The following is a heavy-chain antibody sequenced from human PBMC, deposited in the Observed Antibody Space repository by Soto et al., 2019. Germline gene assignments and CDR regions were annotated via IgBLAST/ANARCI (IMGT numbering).Heavy chain of an antibody. CDR1: GFTFDDYT. Sequence: GGSPRLSCAASGFTFDDYTMHWVRQDPGKGLEWVSLISWDGRDTYYIDSVRGRFTISRDNSKNSLYLQMNSLRAEDTAVYYCARESVRQLVLGFWFDPWGQGTLVTVSS. CDR3: ARESVRQLVLGFWFDP. V-gene: IGHV3-43*01. D-gene: IGHD6-13*01. CDR2: ISWDGRDT. J-gene: IGHJ5*02.